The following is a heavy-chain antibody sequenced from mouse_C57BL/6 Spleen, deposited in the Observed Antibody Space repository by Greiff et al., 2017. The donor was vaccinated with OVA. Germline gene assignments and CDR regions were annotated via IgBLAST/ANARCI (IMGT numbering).Heavy chain of an antibody. V-gene: IGHV5-4*01. Sequence: EVQLVESGGGLVKPGGSLKLSCAASGFTFSSYAMSWVRQTPEKRLECVATISDGGSYTYYPDNVKGRFTISRDNAKNNLYLQMSHLKSEDTAMYYCARDNYSNYLYYAMDYWGQGTSVTVSS. CDR2: ISDGGSYT. J-gene: IGHJ4*01. D-gene: IGHD2-5*01. CDR3: ARDNYSNYLYYAMDY. CDR1: GFTFSSYA.